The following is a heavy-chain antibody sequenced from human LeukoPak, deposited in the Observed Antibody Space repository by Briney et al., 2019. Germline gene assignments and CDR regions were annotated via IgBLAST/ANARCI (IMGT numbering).Heavy chain of an antibody. CDR3: ARDRYYYGMDV. CDR1: GGSISSYY. CDR2: IYDSGST. D-gene: IGHD5-24*01. Sequence: PSETLSLTCTVSGGSISSYYWSWIRQHPGKGLEWIGYIYDSGSTYYNPSLKSRVTISLDTSKNQFSLKLSSVTAADTAVYYCARDRYYYGMDVWGQGTTVTVSS. J-gene: IGHJ6*02. V-gene: IGHV4-59*06.